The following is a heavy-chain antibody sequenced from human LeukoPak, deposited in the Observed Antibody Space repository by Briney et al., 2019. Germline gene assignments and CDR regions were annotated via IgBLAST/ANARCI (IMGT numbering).Heavy chain of an antibody. CDR3: ARDLKSARNYFDY. D-gene: IGHD2/OR15-2a*01. J-gene: IGHJ4*02. CDR1: GFTVSSNY. CDR2: IYSGGST. V-gene: IGHV3-53*01. Sequence: GGSLRLSCAASGFTVSSNYMSLVRQAPGKGLERVSVIYSGGSTYYADSVKGRFTISRDNSKNTLYLQMNSLRAEDTAVYYCARDLKSARNYFDYWGQGTLVTVSS.